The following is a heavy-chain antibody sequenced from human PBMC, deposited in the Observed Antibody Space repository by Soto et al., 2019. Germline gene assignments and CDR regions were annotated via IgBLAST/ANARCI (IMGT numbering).Heavy chain of an antibody. D-gene: IGHD6-25*01. CDR1: SDSIAGENW. Sequence: QVQLQESGPGLVKPSETLSLTCTVSSDSIAGENWWSWVRQPPGMWLEWIGEIFHTGGTNYNPSLKSRVTMEVDKSTNQFSLKLISATAADTAVYYCARVFSSGSGWMYYFDFWGQGTLVSVSS. V-gene: IGHV4-4*02. CDR2: IFHTGGT. CDR3: ARVFSSGSGWMYYFDF. J-gene: IGHJ4*02.